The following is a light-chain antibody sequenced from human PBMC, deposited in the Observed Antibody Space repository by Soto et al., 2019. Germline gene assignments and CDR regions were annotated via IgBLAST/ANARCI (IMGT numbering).Light chain of an antibody. CDR3: CSYAGSSTPVV. CDR2: EGS. Sequence: QSVLTQPASVSGSPGQSITISCTGTRSDVGSYNLVSWYQQHPGKDPKLMIYEGSKRPSGVSNRFSGSKSGNTASLTISGLQAEDEADYYCCSYAGSSTPVVFGGGTKVTVL. V-gene: IGLV2-23*01. CDR1: RSDVGSYNL. J-gene: IGLJ2*01.